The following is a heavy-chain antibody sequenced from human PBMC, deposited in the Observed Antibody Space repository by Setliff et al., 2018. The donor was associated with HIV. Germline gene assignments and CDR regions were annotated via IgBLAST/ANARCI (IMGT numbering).Heavy chain of an antibody. D-gene: IGHD6-13*01. CDR3: ATLAAAGESYDY. J-gene: IGHJ4*02. CDR2: IFHGGNT. CDR1: GGPIRSPNW. V-gene: IGHV4-4*02. Sequence: SETLSLTCAVYGGPIRSPNWWSWVRQPPGKGLEWIGEIFHGGNTNYSPSLESRVTLSVDKSKNQFSLRLSSVTAADTAVYYCATLAAAGESYDYWGQGSLVTVSS.